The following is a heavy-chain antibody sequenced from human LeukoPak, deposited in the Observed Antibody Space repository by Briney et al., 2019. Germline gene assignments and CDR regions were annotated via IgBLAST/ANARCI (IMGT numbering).Heavy chain of an antibody. V-gene: IGHV1-18*01. J-gene: IGHJ6*02. Sequence: ASVKVSCKASGYTFTSYGISWVRQAPGQGLEWMGWISAYNGNTNYAQKLQGRVTMTTDTSTSTAYMELRSLRSDDTAVYYCARGPYYDILTGYGSYYYYGMDVWGQGTTVTVSS. D-gene: IGHD3-9*01. CDR2: ISAYNGNT. CDR1: GYTFTSYG. CDR3: ARGPYYDILTGYGSYYYYGMDV.